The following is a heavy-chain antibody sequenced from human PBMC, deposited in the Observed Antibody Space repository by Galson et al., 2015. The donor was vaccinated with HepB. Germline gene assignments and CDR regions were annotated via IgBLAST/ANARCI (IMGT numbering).Heavy chain of an antibody. CDR1: GFTFSSYA. V-gene: IGHV3-23*01. Sequence: SLRLSCAASGFTFSSYAMSWVRQAPGKGLEWVSAISGSGGSTYYADSVKGRFTISRDNSKNTLYLQMNSLRAEDTAVYYCAGPVSIAVAGNDYWGQGTLVTVSS. CDR3: AGPVSIAVAGNDY. D-gene: IGHD6-19*01. J-gene: IGHJ4*02. CDR2: ISGSGGST.